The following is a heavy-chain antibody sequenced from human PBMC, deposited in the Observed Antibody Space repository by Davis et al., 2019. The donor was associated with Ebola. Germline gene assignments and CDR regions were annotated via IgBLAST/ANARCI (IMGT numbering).Heavy chain of an antibody. CDR3: ARVGYGDYWRWFDP. V-gene: IGHV3-30*04. J-gene: IGHJ5*02. CDR1: GFMFSSYA. CDR2: ISYDGSNK. D-gene: IGHD4-17*01. Sequence: GESLKISCSVSGFMFSSYAMHWVRQAPGKGLEWVAVISYDGSNKYYADSVKGRFTISRDNAKNTLYLQMNSLRAEDTAVYYCARVGYGDYWRWFDPWGQGTLVTVSS.